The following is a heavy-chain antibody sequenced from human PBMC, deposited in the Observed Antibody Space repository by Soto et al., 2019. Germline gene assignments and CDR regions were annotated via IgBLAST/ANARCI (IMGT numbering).Heavy chain of an antibody. V-gene: IGHV4-39*01. Sequence: SETLSLTCTVSGGSISSSSYYWGWIRQPPGKGLEWIGSIYYSGSTYYNPSLKSRVTISVDTSKNQFSLKLSSLTAADTAVYYCARLEWELLLDYWGQGTLVTVSS. D-gene: IGHD1-26*01. CDR1: GGSISSSSYY. J-gene: IGHJ4*02. CDR2: IYYSGST. CDR3: ARLEWELLLDY.